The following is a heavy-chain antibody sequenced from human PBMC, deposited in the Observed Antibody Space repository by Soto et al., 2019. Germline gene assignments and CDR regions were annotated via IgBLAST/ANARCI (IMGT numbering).Heavy chain of an antibody. D-gene: IGHD2-21*01. CDR3: ARDRAKGEGYPRRAHFAY. V-gene: IGHV3-30-3*01. Sequence: PGGSLRLSCVTSGFTFRSYALHWIRQAPGKWLDWVAVVSSDGSNQYYTDSVKGRFTISRDFSKNTLFLQMTALRPEDTAVYYCARDRAKGEGYPRRAHFAYWGQGXLVTVSS. CDR2: VSSDGSNQ. J-gene: IGHJ4*02. CDR1: GFTFRSYA.